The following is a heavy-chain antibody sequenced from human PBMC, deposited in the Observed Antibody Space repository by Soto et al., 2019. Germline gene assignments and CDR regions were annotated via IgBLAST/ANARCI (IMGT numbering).Heavy chain of an antibody. Sequence: QVQLQQWGAGLLKPSETLSLTCAVYGGSFSGYYWSWIRQPPGKGLERIGEINHSGSTYYNPSLKCRVAISVETSKNQFSLKLSSGTAADTAVYYCARAWGLRGNWFDPRCQGTLVTVSS. CDR3: ARAWGLRGNWFDP. D-gene: IGHD3-16*01. J-gene: IGHJ5*02. V-gene: IGHV4-34*01. CDR1: GGSFSGYY. CDR2: INHSGST.